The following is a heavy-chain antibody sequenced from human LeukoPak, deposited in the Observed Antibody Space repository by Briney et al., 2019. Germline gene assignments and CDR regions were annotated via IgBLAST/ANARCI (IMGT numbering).Heavy chain of an antibody. CDR1: GGTFSSYA. CDR3: AIRSDGAYCGGDCFYLDY. Sequence: ASVKVSCKASGGTFSSYAISWVRQAPGQGLEWMGTIIPILNIVNYAQNLQGRVTITADTSTTTAYMEQRSLRSEDTAVYYCAIRSDGAYCGGDCFYLDYWGQGTLVTVSS. J-gene: IGHJ4*02. D-gene: IGHD2-21*02. V-gene: IGHV1-69*04. CDR2: IIPILNIV.